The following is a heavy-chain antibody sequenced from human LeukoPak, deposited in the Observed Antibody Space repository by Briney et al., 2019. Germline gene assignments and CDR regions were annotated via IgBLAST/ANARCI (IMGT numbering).Heavy chain of an antibody. Sequence: GRSLRLSCAASGFTFNDYAMYWVRQTPGKGLEWVTLISYDGYDKSYADSVRGRFTISRDNSKNTLYLQMDSLRSDDTAVYYCASLPTYYYGSGSAFDYWGQGTLVTVSS. CDR1: GFTFNDYA. V-gene: IGHV3-30-3*01. J-gene: IGHJ4*02. D-gene: IGHD3-10*01. CDR3: ASLPTYYYGSGSAFDY. CDR2: ISYDGYDK.